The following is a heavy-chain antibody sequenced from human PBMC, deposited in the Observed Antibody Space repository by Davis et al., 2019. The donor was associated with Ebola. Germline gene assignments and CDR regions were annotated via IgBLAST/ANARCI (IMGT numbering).Heavy chain of an antibody. V-gene: IGHV5-51*01. D-gene: IGHD1-20*01. CDR3: ASLRRTITGMDDAFDI. Sequence: KVSCKGSDNTFTNYWIGWVRQIPGQGLEWMGIIYTGDSDTRYSPSFRGQVTISADKSTRTAYLQWGRLKASDTAMYYCASLRRTITGMDDAFDIWGQGTMVTVSS. J-gene: IGHJ3*02. CDR2: IYTGDSDT. CDR1: DNTFTNYW.